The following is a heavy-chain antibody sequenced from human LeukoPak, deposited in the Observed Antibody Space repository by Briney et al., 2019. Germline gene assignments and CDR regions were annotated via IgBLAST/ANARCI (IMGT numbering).Heavy chain of an antibody. CDR1: GFTFSDYA. Sequence: GGSLRLSCAASGFTFSDYAMHWVRQAPGKGLEWVAVIWNDGSNKYYADSVKGRFTISRDNFKNTLFLQMNSLSADDTAVYYCARDFSRYSGSYVDYWGQGTLVTVSS. CDR2: IWNDGSNK. V-gene: IGHV3-33*01. D-gene: IGHD1-26*01. CDR3: ARDFSRYSGSYVDY. J-gene: IGHJ4*02.